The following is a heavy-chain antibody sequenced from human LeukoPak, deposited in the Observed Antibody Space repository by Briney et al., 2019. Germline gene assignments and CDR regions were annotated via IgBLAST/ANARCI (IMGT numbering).Heavy chain of an antibody. CDR3: ARQIYDILTGYYYGMDV. D-gene: IGHD3-9*01. CDR2: IYYSGST. Sequence: PSETLSLTCTVSGGSISSYYWSWIRQPPGKGLEWIGYIYYSGSTNYNPSLKSRVTISVDTSKNQFSLKLSSVTAADTAVYYCARQIYDILTGYYYGMDVWGQGTTVTVSS. V-gene: IGHV4-59*08. CDR1: GGSISSYY. J-gene: IGHJ6*02.